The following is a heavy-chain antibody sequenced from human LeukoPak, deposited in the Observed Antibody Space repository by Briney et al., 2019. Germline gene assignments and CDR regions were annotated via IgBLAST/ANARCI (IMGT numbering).Heavy chain of an antibody. Sequence: GGSLRLSCAASGFTFSNYAIHWVRQAPGKGLEWVAVISYDGSNKYYADSVKGRFTISRDNSKNTLYLQMNSLRAEDTAVYYCARDLSSAMVTLPFDYWGQGTLVTVSS. D-gene: IGHD5-18*01. CDR1: GFTFSNYA. J-gene: IGHJ4*02. V-gene: IGHV3-30-3*01. CDR3: ARDLSSAMVTLPFDY. CDR2: ISYDGSNK.